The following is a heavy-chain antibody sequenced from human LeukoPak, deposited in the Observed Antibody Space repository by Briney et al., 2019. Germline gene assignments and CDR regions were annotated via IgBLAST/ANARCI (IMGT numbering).Heavy chain of an antibody. Sequence: GRSLRLSCAASGFTFSSYAMHWVRQAPGKGLEWVAVISYDGSNKYYADSVKGRFTISRDNPKNTLYLQMNSLRAEDTAVYYCARVTRFLEWPPPTFFDYWGQGTLVTVSS. V-gene: IGHV3-30-3*01. CDR2: ISYDGSNK. J-gene: IGHJ4*02. D-gene: IGHD3-3*01. CDR1: GFTFSSYA. CDR3: ARVTRFLEWPPPTFFDY.